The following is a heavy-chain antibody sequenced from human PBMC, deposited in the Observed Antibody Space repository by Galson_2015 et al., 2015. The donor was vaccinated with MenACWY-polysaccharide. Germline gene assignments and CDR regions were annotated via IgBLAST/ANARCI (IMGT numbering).Heavy chain of an antibody. CDR1: GFTFSSHW. D-gene: IGHD6-19*01. V-gene: IGHV3-7*01. CDR2: IKQDGSEK. CDR3: ARPPYSSGWYGNWFDP. J-gene: IGHJ5*02. Sequence: SLRLSCAASGFTFSSHWMSWVRQAPGKGLEWVANIKQDGSEKYYVDSVKGRFTISRDNAKNSLYLQMNSLRAEDTAVYYCARPPYSSGWYGNWFDPWGQGTLVTVSS.